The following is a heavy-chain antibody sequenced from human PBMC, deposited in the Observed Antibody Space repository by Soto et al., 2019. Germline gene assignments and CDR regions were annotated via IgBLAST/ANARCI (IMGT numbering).Heavy chain of an antibody. D-gene: IGHD3-10*01. CDR1: GFTFSNAW. V-gene: IGHV3-15*07. Sequence: GGSLRLSCAASGFTFSNAWMNWVRQAPGKGLEWVGRIKSKTDGGTTDYAAPVKGRFTISRDDSKNTLYLQMNSLKTEDTAVYYCATDLRPCSGELELRAPGYWGQETRVTVS. CDR3: ATDLRPCSGELELRAPGY. J-gene: IGHJ4*02. CDR2: IKSKTDGGTT.